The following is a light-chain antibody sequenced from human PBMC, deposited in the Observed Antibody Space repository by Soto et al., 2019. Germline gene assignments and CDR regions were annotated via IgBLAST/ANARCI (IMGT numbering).Light chain of an antibody. CDR2: RAS. CDR3: QQYNSWT. J-gene: IGKJ1*01. Sequence: EIVLTQSPATLSLSPGERATLSCWASQSVSSYLAWYQQKPGQAPRLLIYRASARATGIPARFSGSGSGTEFTLTISSLQPDDFATYYCQQYNSWTFGQGTKVDIK. CDR1: QSVSSY. V-gene: IGKV3-15*01.